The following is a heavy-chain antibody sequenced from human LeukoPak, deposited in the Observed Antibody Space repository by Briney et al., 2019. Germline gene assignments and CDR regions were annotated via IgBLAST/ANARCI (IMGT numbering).Heavy chain of an antibody. D-gene: IGHD3-22*01. CDR3: ALSTYYYDSSGYYLYYFDY. CDR2: IYYIGST. Sequence: SETLSLTCTVSGCSISSSSYYWGWIRQPPGKGLEWIGSIYYIGSTYYNPSLKSRVTISVDTSKNQFSLKLSSVTAADTAVYYCALSTYYYDSSGYYLYYFDYWGQGTLVTVSS. J-gene: IGHJ4*02. V-gene: IGHV4-39*01. CDR1: GCSISSSSYY.